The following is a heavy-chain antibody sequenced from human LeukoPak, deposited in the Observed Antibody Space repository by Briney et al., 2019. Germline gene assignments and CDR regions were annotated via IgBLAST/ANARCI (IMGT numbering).Heavy chain of an antibody. CDR3: ARGRRWLQF. J-gene: IGHJ4*02. CDR1: VGSLRGYY. D-gene: IGHD5-24*01. CDR2: INHSGST. Sequence: SGTLSLTCAVSVGSLRGYYWSWIRQPPGKGLEWIGEINHSGSTNYNPSLKSRVTISVDTSKNQFSLKLSSVTAADTAVYYCARGRRWLQFGGQGTLVTVSS. V-gene: IGHV4-34*01.